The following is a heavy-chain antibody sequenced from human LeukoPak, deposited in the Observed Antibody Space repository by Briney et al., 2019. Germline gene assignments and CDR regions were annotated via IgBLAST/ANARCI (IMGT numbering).Heavy chain of an antibody. Sequence: PSETLSLTCSVSGGSISSYYWSWLRQPPGKGLEWIGNTYATGSTNYNPSLKSRVTISVDTSKNQFSLNLRSVAAADRAVYYCARHGSVRSPLGPWGQGTLVTVSS. D-gene: IGHD3-10*01. CDR2: TYATGST. CDR3: ARHGSVRSPLGP. V-gene: IGHV4-4*09. CDR1: GGSISSYY. J-gene: IGHJ5*02.